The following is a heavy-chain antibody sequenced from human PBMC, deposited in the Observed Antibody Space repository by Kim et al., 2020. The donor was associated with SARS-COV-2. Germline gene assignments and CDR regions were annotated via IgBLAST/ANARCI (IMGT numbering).Heavy chain of an antibody. J-gene: IGHJ6*04. CDR2: IIPIFGTA. D-gene: IGHD3-16*02. Sequence: SVKVSCKASGGTFSSYAISWVRQAPGQGLEWMGGIIPIFGTANSAQKFQGRVTITADESTSTAYMQLSSLRSEDTAVYYCASKAYDYVWGSYRQPFDPYYYGMNVGGKGTTATASS. CDR1: GGTFSSYA. V-gene: IGHV1-69*13. CDR3: ASKAYDYVWGSYRQPFDPYYYGMNV.